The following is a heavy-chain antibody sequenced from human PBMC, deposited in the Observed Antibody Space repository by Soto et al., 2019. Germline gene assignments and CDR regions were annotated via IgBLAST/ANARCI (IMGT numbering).Heavy chain of an antibody. J-gene: IGHJ4*02. V-gene: IGHV3-7*01. CDR1: GFTFNNYW. Sequence: PAGSLRLSCASSGFTFNNYWMSLVRQAPGKGLEWVANIKEDGSEKYYVDSVKGRFTISRDNVKNSLYLQMNSLRAEDTAVYYCARASWNSFDYWGQGTLVTVSS. D-gene: IGHD1-7*01. CDR3: ARASWNSFDY. CDR2: IKEDGSEK.